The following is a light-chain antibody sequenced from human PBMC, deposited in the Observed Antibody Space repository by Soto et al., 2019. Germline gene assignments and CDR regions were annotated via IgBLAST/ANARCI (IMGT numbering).Light chain of an antibody. J-gene: IGLJ2*01. V-gene: IGLV2-11*01. Sequence: QSALTQPPSASGSPGQSVTISCTGTSSDVGAYIFVSRYQQHPGKAPKLMIYDVSKRPSGVPDRFSGSKSGNTASLTISGLQAEDEADYYCCSYAGSYTVVFGGGTKVTVL. CDR2: DVS. CDR1: SSDVGAYIF. CDR3: CSYAGSYTVV.